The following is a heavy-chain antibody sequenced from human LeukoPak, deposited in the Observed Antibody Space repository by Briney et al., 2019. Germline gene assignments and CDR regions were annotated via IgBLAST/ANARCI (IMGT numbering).Heavy chain of an antibody. CDR3: ARELRRSAAVSTDAFDI. Sequence: GGSLRLSCAAPGITFSNYNMNWVRQAPGKGLEWISSITSSSSYTFYADSVKGRFTISRDNAKNSLYLQMNSLRVEDTAVYYCARELRRSAAVSTDAFDIWGQGTMVTVSS. J-gene: IGHJ3*02. V-gene: IGHV3-21*01. CDR1: GITFSNYN. D-gene: IGHD6-13*01. CDR2: ITSSSSYT.